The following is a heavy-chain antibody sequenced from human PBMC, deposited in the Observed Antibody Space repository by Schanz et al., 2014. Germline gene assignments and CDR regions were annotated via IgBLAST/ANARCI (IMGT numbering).Heavy chain of an antibody. J-gene: IGHJ4*02. D-gene: IGHD2-15*01. V-gene: IGHV3-23*04. CDR1: GFTFNSYA. CDR3: ARDRGYCSGGSCLTFDY. CDR2: ISHSGGSK. Sequence: EVHLVESGGGLVKRGGSLRLSCAASGFTFNSYAMTWVRQAPGKGLEWVSSISHSGGSKYYADSVKGRFTISRDNSENTLYLQMNTLRAEDTAVYYCARDRGYCSGGSCLTFDYWGQGTLVTVSS.